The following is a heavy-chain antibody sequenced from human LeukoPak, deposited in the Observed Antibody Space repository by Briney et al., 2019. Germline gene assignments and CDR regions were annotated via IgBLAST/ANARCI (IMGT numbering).Heavy chain of an antibody. CDR3: ATEGAANGY. Sequence: GGSLRLSCAASGFTFSSYWMSWVRQAPGKGLEWVANIKQDGSEKYYVGCVKGRFTIPRDNAKNSLYLQMNRLRAEDTAVYYCATEGAANGYWGQGTLVTVSS. CDR1: GFTFSSYW. V-gene: IGHV3-7*01. D-gene: IGHD1-26*01. CDR2: IKQDGSEK. J-gene: IGHJ4*02.